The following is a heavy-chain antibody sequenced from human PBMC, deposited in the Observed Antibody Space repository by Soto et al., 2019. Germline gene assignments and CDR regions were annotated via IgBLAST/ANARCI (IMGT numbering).Heavy chain of an antibody. D-gene: IGHD3-16*01. CDR2: VYPSDSDV. Sequence: PGESLKISCQGSGYRFTSSWIGWVRQMPGKGLEWLGNVYPSDSDVRYSPSFEGRVTISADNSINTAYLHLLNLKASDTAIYYCTKGATSTFDSWGQGTQVTVSS. CDR1: GYRFTSSW. V-gene: IGHV5-51*01. J-gene: IGHJ4*02. CDR3: TKGATSTFDS.